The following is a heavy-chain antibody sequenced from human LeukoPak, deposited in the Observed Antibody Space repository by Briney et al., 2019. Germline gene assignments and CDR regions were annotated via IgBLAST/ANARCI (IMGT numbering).Heavy chain of an antibody. J-gene: IGHJ4*02. D-gene: IGHD6-19*01. CDR2: MNPNSGNT. CDR3: TRGSSGRRDN. Sequence: GSSVKVSCKASGYTFTSCDINWVRQATGQGLEWMGWMNPNSGNTGYGQSVQGRITMTRDISIGTAYMEVSNLTSEDTAIYYCTRGSSGRRDNWGQGTLVTVSA. CDR1: GYTFTSCD. V-gene: IGHV1-8*01.